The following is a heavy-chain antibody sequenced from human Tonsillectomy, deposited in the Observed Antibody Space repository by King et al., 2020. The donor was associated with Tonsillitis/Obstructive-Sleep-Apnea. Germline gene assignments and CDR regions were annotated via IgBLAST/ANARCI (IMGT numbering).Heavy chain of an antibody. V-gene: IGHV3-30*04. J-gene: IGHJ4*02. CDR1: GFKFSSYA. D-gene: IGHD6-19*01. Sequence: QLVQSGGGVVQPGRSLRLSCVPSGFKFSSYAMHWVRQAPGKGLEWVAFISYDGSNKYYADSMKGRFTISRDNSKNTLYLQMNSLRAEDTAVYYCARSIQGWHYFDYWGQGTLVTVSS. CDR3: ARSIQGWHYFDY. CDR2: ISYDGSNK.